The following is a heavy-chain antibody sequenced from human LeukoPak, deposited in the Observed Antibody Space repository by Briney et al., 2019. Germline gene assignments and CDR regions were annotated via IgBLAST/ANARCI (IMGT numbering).Heavy chain of an antibody. CDR1: GSISSGSYY. CDR3: LGGKTVRERGASRPSEIDY. J-gene: IGHJ4*02. D-gene: IGHD1-1*01. V-gene: IGHV4-61*02. Sequence: SQTLSLTCTVSGSISSGSYYWSWIRQPAGKGLEWIGRIYTSGSTNYNPSLKSRVTMSVDTSKNQFSLKLSSVTAADTAVYYCLGGKTVRERGASRPSEIDYWGQGTLVTVSS. CDR2: IYTSGST.